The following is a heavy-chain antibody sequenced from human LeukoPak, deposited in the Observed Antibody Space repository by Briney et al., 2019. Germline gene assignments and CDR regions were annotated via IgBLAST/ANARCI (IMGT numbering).Heavy chain of an antibody. CDR3: AREEGIVVVPAAMDY. Sequence: PGGSLRLSCAASGFTFSSYAMHWVRQAPGKGLEWVAVISYDGSNKYYADSVKGRFTISRDSSKNTLYLQMNSLRAEDTAVYYCAREEGIVVVPAAMDYWGQGTLVTVSS. J-gene: IGHJ4*02. CDR1: GFTFSSYA. CDR2: ISYDGSNK. V-gene: IGHV3-30*04. D-gene: IGHD2-2*01.